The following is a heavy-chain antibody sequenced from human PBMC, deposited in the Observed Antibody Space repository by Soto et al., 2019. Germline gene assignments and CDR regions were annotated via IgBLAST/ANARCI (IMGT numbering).Heavy chain of an antibody. CDR1: TFIFSSYW. CDR2: IKHDGSAK. J-gene: IGHJ4*02. V-gene: IGHV3-7*01. CDR3: AREIVVGPAGIGGFYDY. D-gene: IGHD2-2*01. Sequence: VQLEESGGGLVQPGGSLRLSCAAPTFIFSSYWMSWVRQAPGKGLEWVANIKHDGSAKYYVDSVKGRFTISRDNAENSLFLQMSSLRPEDTAVYYCAREIVVGPAGIGGFYDYWGQGTLVTVSS.